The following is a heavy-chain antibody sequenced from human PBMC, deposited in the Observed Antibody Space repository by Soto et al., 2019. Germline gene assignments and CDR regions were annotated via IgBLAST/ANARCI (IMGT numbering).Heavy chain of an antibody. Sequence: QITLKESGPTLVKPTQTLTLTCSFSGFSLSTRGVGVGWIRQPPGKALEWLALMFWDDDKWYSPSLRSRRAGTAATSKRRVVLTVANMDPVGTARYYCAHRSRGYAYYFGQWGQGTLLTVSS. V-gene: IGHV2-5*02. CDR3: AHRSRGYAYYFGQ. CDR1: GFSLSTRGVG. J-gene: IGHJ4*02. CDR2: MFWDDDK. D-gene: IGHD5-12*01.